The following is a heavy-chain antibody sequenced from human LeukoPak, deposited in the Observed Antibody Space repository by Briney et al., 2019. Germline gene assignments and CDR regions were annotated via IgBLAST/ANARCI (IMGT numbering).Heavy chain of an antibody. CDR2: ISSSSSYI. CDR1: GFTFSSYS. CDR3: ARDGGSRYCGGDCSSDAFDI. D-gene: IGHD2-21*02. Sequence: PGGSLRLSCAASGFTFSSYSMNWVRQAPGKGLEWVSSISSSSSYIYYADSVKGRFTISRDNAKNSLYLQMNSLRAEDTAVYHCARDGGSRYCGGDCSSDAFDIWGQGTMVTVSS. J-gene: IGHJ3*02. V-gene: IGHV3-21*01.